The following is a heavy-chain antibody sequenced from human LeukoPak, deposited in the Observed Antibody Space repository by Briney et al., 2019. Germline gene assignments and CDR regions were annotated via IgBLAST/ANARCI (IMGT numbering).Heavy chain of an antibody. CDR3: ARARWSPVVGADAFDT. V-gene: IGHV3-20*01. J-gene: IGHJ3*02. CDR2: IQWNGDGT. D-gene: IGHD2-15*01. Sequence: PGGSLRLSCAASGFIFDEYGMSGVRQVTGKGLEGGSAIQWNGDGTTYADSVRGGFNSSRDNAKNTLYGQMNALIAEDTPFYHCARARWSPVVGADAFDTWGQGTMVTVSS. CDR1: GFIFDEYG.